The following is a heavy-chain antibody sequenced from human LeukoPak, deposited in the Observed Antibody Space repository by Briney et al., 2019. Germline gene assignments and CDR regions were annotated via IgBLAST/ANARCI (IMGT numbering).Heavy chain of an antibody. CDR2: IYTSGST. J-gene: IGHJ5*02. Sequence: PPETLSLTCTVSGGSISSYYWSWIRQPAGKGLEWIGRIYTSGSTNYNPSLKSRVTMSVDTSKNQFSLKLNSVTAADTAVYYCASWTGIAAAGTGWFDPWGQGTLVTVSS. D-gene: IGHD6-13*01. V-gene: IGHV4-4*07. CDR1: GGSISSYY. CDR3: ASWTGIAAAGTGWFDP.